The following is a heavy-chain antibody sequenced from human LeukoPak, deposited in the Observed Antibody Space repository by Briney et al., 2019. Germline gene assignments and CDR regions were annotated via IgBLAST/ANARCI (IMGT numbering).Heavy chain of an antibody. CDR3: ARATPVYSSSWYPRGGYFDY. CDR2: IYTSGST. D-gene: IGHD6-13*01. J-gene: IGHJ4*02. V-gene: IGHV4-4*07. Sequence: SETLSLTCSVSGGPISSYYWSWIRQPAGKGLEWIGRIYTSGSTNYNPSLKSRVTMSVDTSKNQFSLKLSSVTAADTAVYYCARATPVYSSSWYPRGGYFDYWGQGTLVTVSS. CDR1: GGPISSYY.